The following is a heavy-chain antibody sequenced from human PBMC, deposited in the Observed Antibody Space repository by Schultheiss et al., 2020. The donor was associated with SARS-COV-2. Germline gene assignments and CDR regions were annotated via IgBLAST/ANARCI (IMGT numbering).Heavy chain of an antibody. Sequence: SQTLSLTCTVSGGSVSSGSYYWSWIRQPPGKGLEWIGYIYYSGSTNYNPSLKSRVTISVDTSKNQFSLKLSSVTAADTAVYYCAREYSSGWYKGWFDPWGQGTLVTVSS. V-gene: IGHV4-61*01. J-gene: IGHJ5*02. CDR2: IYYSGST. CDR1: GGSVSSGSYY. CDR3: AREYSSGWYKGWFDP. D-gene: IGHD6-19*01.